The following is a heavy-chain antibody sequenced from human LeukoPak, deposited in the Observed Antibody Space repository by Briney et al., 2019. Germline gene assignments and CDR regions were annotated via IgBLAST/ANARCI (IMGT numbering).Heavy chain of an antibody. CDR3: ARPYSSGWTAEYFQH. D-gene: IGHD6-19*01. Sequence: SETLSLTCAVYGGSFSGYYWSWIRQPPGKGLEWIGSIYYSGSTYYNPSLKSRVTISVDTSKNQFSLKLSSVTAADTAVYYCARPYSSGWTAEYFQHWGQGTLVTVSS. J-gene: IGHJ1*01. CDR2: IYYSGST. CDR1: GGSFSGYY. V-gene: IGHV4-34*01.